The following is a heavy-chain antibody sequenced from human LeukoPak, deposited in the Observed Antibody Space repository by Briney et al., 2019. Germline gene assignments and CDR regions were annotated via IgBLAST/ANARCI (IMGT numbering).Heavy chain of an antibody. D-gene: IGHD4-17*01. CDR2: ISSSSYI. Sequence: PGGSLRLSCAASGFTFSSYSMNWVRQAPGKGLEWVSSISSSSYIYYADSVKGRFTISRDNAKNSLYLQMHSLRAEDTAVYYCARDYGDYGSYWYFDLWGRGTLVTVSS. CDR3: ARDYGDYGSYWYFDL. CDR1: GFTFSSYS. J-gene: IGHJ2*01. V-gene: IGHV3-21*01.